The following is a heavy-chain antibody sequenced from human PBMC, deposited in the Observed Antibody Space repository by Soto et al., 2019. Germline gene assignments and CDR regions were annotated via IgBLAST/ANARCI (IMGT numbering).Heavy chain of an antibody. D-gene: IGHD1-26*01. J-gene: IGHJ6*02. CDR2: ISSSSSYT. CDR1: GFTFSSYS. CDR3: ASGIVGATTYGMDV. Sequence: GGSQRLSCAASGFTFSSYSMSWIRQAPGKGLEWVSYISSSSSYTNYADSVKGRFTISRDNAKNSLYLQMNSLRAEDTALYYCASGIVGATTYGMDVWGQGTTVTVSS. V-gene: IGHV3-11*03.